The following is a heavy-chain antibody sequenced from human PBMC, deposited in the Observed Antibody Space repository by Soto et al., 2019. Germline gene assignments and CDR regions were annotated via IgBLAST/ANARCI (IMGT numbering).Heavy chain of an antibody. J-gene: IGHJ5*02. CDR3: ARGSRDIVVVPAAMTTLGWFDP. V-gene: IGHV4-34*01. CDR1: GFTFSNYA. CDR2: IYYSGST. Sequence: GSLRLSCAASGFTFSNYAMSWVRQPPGKGLEWIGNIYYSGSTYYNPSLKSRVTISVDTSKNQFSLKLSSVTAADTAVYYCARGSRDIVVVPAAMTTLGWFDPWGQGTLVTVSS. D-gene: IGHD2-2*01.